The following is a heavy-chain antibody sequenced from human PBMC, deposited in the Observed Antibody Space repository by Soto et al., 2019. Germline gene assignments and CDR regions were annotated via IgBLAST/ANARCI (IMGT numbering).Heavy chain of an antibody. CDR3: ASPDVWSGYLENLELDY. V-gene: IGHV1-69*01. J-gene: IGHJ4*02. D-gene: IGHD3-3*01. Sequence: QVQLVQSGAEVKKPGSSVKVSCKASGGTFSSYAISWVRQAPGQGLEWMGGIIPIFGTANYAQKFQGRVTITADESTSTAYRELSSLRSEDTAVYYCASPDVWSGYLENLELDYWGQGTLVTVSS. CDR2: IIPIFGTA. CDR1: GGTFSSYA.